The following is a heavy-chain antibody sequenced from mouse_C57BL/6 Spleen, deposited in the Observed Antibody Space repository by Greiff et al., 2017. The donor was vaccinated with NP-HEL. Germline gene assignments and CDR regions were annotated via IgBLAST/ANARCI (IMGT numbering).Heavy chain of an antibody. J-gene: IGHJ2*01. Sequence: QVQLQQSGAELVKPGASVKISCKASGYAFSSYWMHWVKQRPGKGLEWIGQIYPGDGATNYNGKFKGQATLTADKSSSTAYMQLSSLTSEDSAVYFCARGEKYFDYWGQGTTLTVSS. CDR3: ARGEKYFDY. V-gene: IGHV1-80*01. CDR2: IYPGDGAT. CDR1: GYAFSSYW.